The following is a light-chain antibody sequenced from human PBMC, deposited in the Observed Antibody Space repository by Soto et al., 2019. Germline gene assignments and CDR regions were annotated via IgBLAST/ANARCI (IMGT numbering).Light chain of an antibody. V-gene: IGLV3-21*02. Sequence: SYELTQPPSVSVAPGQTARIPCGATKIGAKEVHWYQQRPGQAPVLVVFNDADRPSGIPERFSGSNSGNSATLTISGLQPEDEADYYCCSYAGSYTFDVFGAGTKLTVL. CDR1: KIGAKE. CDR2: NDA. J-gene: IGLJ1*01. CDR3: CSYAGSYTFDV.